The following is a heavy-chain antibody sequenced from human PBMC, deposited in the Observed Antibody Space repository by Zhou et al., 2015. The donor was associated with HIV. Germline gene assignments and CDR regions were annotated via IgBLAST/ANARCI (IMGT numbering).Heavy chain of an antibody. V-gene: IGHV1-46*01. J-gene: IGHJ5*02. CDR2: INPSGGST. CDR1: GYTFTSYY. Sequence: QVQLVQSGAEVKKPGASVKVSCKASGYTFTSYYMHWVRQAPGQGLEWMGIINPSGGSTSYAQKFQGRVTMTRDTSTSTVYMELSSLRSEDTAVYYCARRGILTMGSGTFGGWFRTPWGQGNPGPPSP. D-gene: IGHD3-10*01. CDR3: ARRGILTMGSGTFGGWFRTP.